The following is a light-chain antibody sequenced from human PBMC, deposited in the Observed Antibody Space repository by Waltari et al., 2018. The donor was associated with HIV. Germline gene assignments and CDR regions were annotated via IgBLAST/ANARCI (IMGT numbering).Light chain of an antibody. V-gene: IGLV2-14*01. CDR3: SSYTSTYV. CDR1: SSDVGGYNY. J-gene: IGLJ1*01. CDR2: DVS. Sequence: QSALTQPASVSGSPGQSITISCTRTSSDVGGYNYVSWYQQHPGKAPKLMIYDVSNRPSGFSNRFSGSKSGNTASLTISGLQAEDEADYYCSSYTSTYVFGTGTKVTVL.